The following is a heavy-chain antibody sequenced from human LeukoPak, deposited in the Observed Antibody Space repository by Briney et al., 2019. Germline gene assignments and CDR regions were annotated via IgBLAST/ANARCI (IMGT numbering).Heavy chain of an antibody. J-gene: IGHJ6*02. CDR2: IYYSGST. CDR3: ARIMAVRGAPDYFHYGIDV. Sequence: SETLSLTFTVSGGSISGYYWTWIRQPPGKVLEFIGYIYYSGSTNYNPSLKSRVTISVAQSKNQFSLKLSSVTAADTAVYFCARIMAVRGAPDYFHYGIDVWGQGTPVTVSS. CDR1: GGSISGYY. V-gene: IGHV4-59*01. D-gene: IGHD3-10*01.